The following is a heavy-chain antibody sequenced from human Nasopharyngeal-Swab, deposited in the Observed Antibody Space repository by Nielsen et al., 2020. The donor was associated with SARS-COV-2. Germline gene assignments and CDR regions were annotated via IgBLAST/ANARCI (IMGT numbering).Heavy chain of an antibody. CDR2: MYHSGHT. CDR1: GDSVTGYY. CDR3: ARHLSDVDSPMVPWFDP. V-gene: IGHV4-38-2*01. Sequence: SETLSLTCAISGDSVTGYYWGWIRQPPGKGLEWIGSMYHSGHTYHNLSLKSRVTISVDTSKNQVSLNLTSVTAADTAVYYCARHLSDVDSPMVPWFDPWGQGTLVTVSS. J-gene: IGHJ5*02. D-gene: IGHD3-10*01.